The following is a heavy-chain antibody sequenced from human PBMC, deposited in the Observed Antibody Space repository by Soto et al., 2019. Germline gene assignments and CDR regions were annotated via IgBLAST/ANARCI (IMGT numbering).Heavy chain of an antibody. CDR2: IRNDGSDK. CDR3: ARAPRMAPFDF. J-gene: IGHJ3*01. CDR1: GFIFSHYG. V-gene: IGHV3-33*01. Sequence: PGGSLRLSCAASGFIFSHYGIHWVRQAPGKGLEWVALIRNDGSDKYYAESVTGRFTISRDNSKNTVYLQMNSLRAEDTALYFCARAPRMAPFDFWGQGTMVTVSS.